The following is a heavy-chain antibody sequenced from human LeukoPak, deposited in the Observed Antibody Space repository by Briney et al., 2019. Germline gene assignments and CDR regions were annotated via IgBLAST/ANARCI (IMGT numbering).Heavy chain of an antibody. V-gene: IGHV4-31*03. CDR1: GGSISSGGYY. CDR3: ARSRLGRMAAAGPPDN. D-gene: IGHD6-13*01. CDR2: IHHSGST. J-gene: IGHJ4*02. Sequence: SETLSLTCTVSGGSISSGGYYWSWIRQHPGKGLEWIGYIHHSGSTYYNPSLKSRLTISVDTSKNQFSLKLGSVTAADTAVYYCARSRLGRMAAAGPPDNWGQGTLVTVSS.